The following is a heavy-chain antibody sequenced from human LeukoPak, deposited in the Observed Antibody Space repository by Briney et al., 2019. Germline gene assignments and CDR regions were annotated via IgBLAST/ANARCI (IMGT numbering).Heavy chain of an antibody. CDR3: ARAAGGYSSSSRGDYYYYYMDV. D-gene: IGHD6-6*01. J-gene: IGHJ6*03. CDR2: IIPIFGTA. Sequence: ASVKVSCKASGGTFSSYAISWVRQAPGQGLEWMVGIIPIFGTANYAQKFQGRVTITADESTSTAYMELSSLRSEDTAVYYCARAAGGYSSSSRGDYYYYYMDVWGKGTTVTVSS. V-gene: IGHV1-69*01. CDR1: GGTFSSYA.